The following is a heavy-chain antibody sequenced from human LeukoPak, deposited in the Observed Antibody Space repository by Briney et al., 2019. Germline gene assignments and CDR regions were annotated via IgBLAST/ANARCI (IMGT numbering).Heavy chain of an antibody. CDR2: ISGSGGST. Sequence: GGSLRLSCAASGFTFSSCAMSWVRQAPGKGLEWVSAISGSGGSTYYADSVKGRFTISRDNSKNTLYLQMNSLRAGDTAVYYCAKDYEMATITYYFDYWGQGTLVAVSS. CDR3: AKDYEMATITYYFDY. CDR1: GFTFSSCA. J-gene: IGHJ4*02. D-gene: IGHD5-24*01. V-gene: IGHV3-23*01.